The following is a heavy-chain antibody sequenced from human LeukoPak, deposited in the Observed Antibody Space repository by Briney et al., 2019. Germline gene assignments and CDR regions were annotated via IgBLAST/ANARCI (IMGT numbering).Heavy chain of an antibody. CDR2: ISWNSGSI. J-gene: IGHJ5*02. V-gene: IGHV3-9*01. CDR3: AKDSGSYLGWFDP. D-gene: IGHD1-26*01. Sequence: PGGSLRLSCAASGITFDDYAMHWVRQAPGKGLEWVSGISWNSGSIGYADSVKGRFTISRDNAKNSLYLQMNSLRAEDTALYHCAKDSGSYLGWFDPWGQGTLVTVSS. CDR1: GITFDDYA.